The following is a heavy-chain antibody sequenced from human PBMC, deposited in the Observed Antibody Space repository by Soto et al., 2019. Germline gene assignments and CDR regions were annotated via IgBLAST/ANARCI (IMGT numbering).Heavy chain of an antibody. CDR2: VKTDGST. V-gene: IGHV3-74*02. D-gene: IGHD5-12*01. CDR3: ARGIRGHYAFDV. J-gene: IGHJ3*01. CDR1: GITFSSYW. Sequence: EVKLEESGGDLVQPGGSLRLSCAASGITFSSYWMHWVRQAPGKGLVWVSLVKTDGSTYYADSVKGRFTIFRDNAKNTLYLQMNSLTVEDTAVNYCARGIRGHYAFDVWGQGTMVTVSS.